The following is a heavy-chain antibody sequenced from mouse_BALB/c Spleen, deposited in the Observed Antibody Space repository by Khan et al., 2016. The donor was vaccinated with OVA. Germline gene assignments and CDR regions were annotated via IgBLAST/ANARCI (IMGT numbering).Heavy chain of an antibody. V-gene: IGHV1-20*02. CDR1: GYSFTGYF. J-gene: IGHJ2*01. CDR2: INPHIGET. D-gene: IGHD1-1*01. CDR3: ARVYRSDFDY. Sequence: VQLKQSGPELVKPGASVKISCKASGYSFTGYFMNWVMQSHGKSLEWIGRINPHIGETFYNQKLKGKATLTVDESSSTAHMELRSLASEDSAVYYCARVYRSDFDYWGQGTTLTVSS.